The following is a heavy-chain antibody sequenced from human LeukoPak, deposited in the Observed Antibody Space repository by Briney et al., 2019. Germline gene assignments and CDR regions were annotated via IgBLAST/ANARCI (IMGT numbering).Heavy chain of an antibody. CDR3: VRERYHGSGAPKYDY. D-gene: IGHD3-10*01. CDR2: ISSSSSSI. J-gene: IGHJ4*02. V-gene: IGHV3-11*04. CDR1: GFTFSDYY. Sequence: GGSLRLSCAASGFTFSDYYMSWIRQAPGKGLEWVSSISSSSSSIYYADSVKGRFTISRDNAKNSLYLQMNSLTVEDTAVYYCVRERYHGSGAPKYDYWGQGTLVTVSS.